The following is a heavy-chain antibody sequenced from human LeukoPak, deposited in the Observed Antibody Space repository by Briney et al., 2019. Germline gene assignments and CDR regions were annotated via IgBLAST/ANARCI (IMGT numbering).Heavy chain of an antibody. CDR1: GGSISSYY. Sequence: SETLCLTCTVSGGSISSYYWSRIRQPPGKGLEWIGYIYYSGSTNYNPSLKSRVTISVDTSKNQCSLKLSSVTAADTAVYYCARSHSSSWYYYLDYWGQGTLVTVSS. J-gene: IGHJ4*02. CDR3: ARSHSSSWYYYLDY. CDR2: IYYSGST. D-gene: IGHD6-13*01. V-gene: IGHV4-59*01.